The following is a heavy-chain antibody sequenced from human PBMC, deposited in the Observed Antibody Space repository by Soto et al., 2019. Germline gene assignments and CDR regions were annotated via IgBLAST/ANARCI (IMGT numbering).Heavy chain of an antibody. J-gene: IGHJ4*02. CDR1: GGSVSTDAYY. CDR2: IYYSGSP. Sequence: QVQLQESGPGLVKPSETLSLTCTVSGGSVSTDAYYWSWLRQPPGKGLEWIGYIYYSGSPNSNPSLTSRLTMSIDTSKNQFSLKLSSVSAADTALYYCARLDCVSPTCQFDHWGQGALVTVSS. D-gene: IGHD2-2*01. CDR3: ARLDCVSPTCQFDH. V-gene: IGHV4-61*08.